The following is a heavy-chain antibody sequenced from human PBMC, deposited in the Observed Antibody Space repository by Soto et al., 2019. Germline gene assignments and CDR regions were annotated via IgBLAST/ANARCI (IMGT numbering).Heavy chain of an antibody. CDR2: MNPNTGNK. J-gene: IGHJ6*03. CDR3: ARGILLTMCGGGIMGHHYSMDV. CDR1: GYTFTSYD. Sequence: QVQLVQSGPEVKKPGASVKVSCKASGYTFTSYDINWVRQATGQGLEWMGRMNPNTGNKDYARNFQVRVTMTRNTSIYTASMELSSVPTDDSAVYYGARGILLTMCGGGIMGHHYSMDVWGKGTTVIVSS. D-gene: IGHD3-3*01. V-gene: IGHV1-8*01.